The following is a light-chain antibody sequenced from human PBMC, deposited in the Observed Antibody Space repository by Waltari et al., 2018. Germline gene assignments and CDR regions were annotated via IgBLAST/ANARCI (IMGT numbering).Light chain of an antibody. J-gene: IGKJ1*01. Sequence: DIQMTQSPFTLSASVGDKVTITCRASQSISSLLAWYQQKPGKVPKLLIYKASSLESGVPSRFSGSGSGTEFTLTINSLQPDDFASYYCQHYSSYPKTFGQGTKVEIK. CDR2: KAS. CDR1: QSISSL. CDR3: QHYSSYPKT. V-gene: IGKV1-5*03.